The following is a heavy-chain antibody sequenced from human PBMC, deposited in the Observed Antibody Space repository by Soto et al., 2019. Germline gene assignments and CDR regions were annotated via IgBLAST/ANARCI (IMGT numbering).Heavy chain of an antibody. V-gene: IGHV4-39*01. CDR3: ARLPFTITGCVPLDP. J-gene: IGHJ5*02. CDR1: GGSISDDTYY. Sequence: SETLSLTCTVSGGSISDDTYYWGWIRQPPVKGLECVGSIYYSGTSSYNPSLESRVTMSVDTSKKQLSLRLRSVISTDTAVYYCARLPFTITGCVPLDPCGHGTVVTLSS. CDR2: IYYSGTS. D-gene: IGHD3-10*01.